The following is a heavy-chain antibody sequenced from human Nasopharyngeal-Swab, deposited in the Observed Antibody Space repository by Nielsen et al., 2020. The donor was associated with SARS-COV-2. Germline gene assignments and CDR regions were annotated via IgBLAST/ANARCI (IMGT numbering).Heavy chain of an antibody. D-gene: IGHD3-22*01. CDR1: GFTFSSYA. Sequence: GESLKISCAASGFTFSSYAMSWVRQAPGKGPEWVSSITGRGDRTYYADSVRGRFVISRDASTNTLFLQMSSLRADDTALYYCAKFSCDSSDCPLNHWGLGTLVTVSS. CDR2: ITGRGDRT. J-gene: IGHJ1*01. CDR3: AKFSCDSSDCPLNH. V-gene: IGHV3-23*01.